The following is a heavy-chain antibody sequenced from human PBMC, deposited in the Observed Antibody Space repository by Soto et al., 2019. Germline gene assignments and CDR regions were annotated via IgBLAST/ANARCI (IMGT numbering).Heavy chain of an antibody. CDR1: GGSISSGGYY. CDR2: IYYSGST. V-gene: IGHV4-31*03. J-gene: IGHJ5*02. D-gene: IGHD2-2*01. Sequence: RSLTCTVSGGSISSGGYYWSWIRQHPGKGLEWIGYIYYSGSTYYNPSLKSRVTISVDTSKNQFSLKLSSVTAADTAVYYCARVRVGRAAAGFDTWGQGTLVTVSS. CDR3: ARVRVGRAAAGFDT.